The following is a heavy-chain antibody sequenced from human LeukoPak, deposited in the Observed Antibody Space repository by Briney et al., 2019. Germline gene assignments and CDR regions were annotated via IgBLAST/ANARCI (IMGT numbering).Heavy chain of an antibody. Sequence: PGGSLRLSCIASGFIITSEYMSWVRQAPGKGLEWVSVIYRGEATYYAESVRGRFIISRDRSKNILSLQMNSLRAEDTARYFCVREIGNSGNYDWGQGTLVTVSS. CDR1: GFIITSEY. CDR3: VREIGNSGNYD. J-gene: IGHJ4*02. V-gene: IGHV3-53*01. CDR2: IYRGEAT. D-gene: IGHD3-16*01.